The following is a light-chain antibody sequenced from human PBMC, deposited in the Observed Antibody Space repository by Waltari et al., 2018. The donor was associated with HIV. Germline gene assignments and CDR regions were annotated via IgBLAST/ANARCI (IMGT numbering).Light chain of an antibody. J-gene: IGLJ3*02. CDR1: NSNIGSNS. Sequence: QSVVTQPPSASGTPGQRVVISCSGSNSNIGSNSVNWYQQVPGAAPKILIYRDDNRVAGVLDRFPGSKSSTSAALAISELRSEDEADYYCAVWDDSLRGGVFGGGTKLTVL. CDR2: RDD. CDR3: AVWDDSLRGGV. V-gene: IGLV1-47*01.